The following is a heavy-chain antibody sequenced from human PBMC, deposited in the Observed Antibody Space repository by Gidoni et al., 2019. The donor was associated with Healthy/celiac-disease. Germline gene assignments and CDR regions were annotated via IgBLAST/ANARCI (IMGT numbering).Heavy chain of an antibody. CDR3: ANGDSGGARHDPDYYYSGMDV. J-gene: IGHJ6*02. D-gene: IGHD6-6*01. CDR1: GGSFSSET. Sequence: VQLVQSGAEGKKPGSSVKVSCKASGGSFSSETSSWMRHAPGQGLEWMGRIIPNLGIANYAQKFKSRVTITADKSTSTAYMELSSMRSEQTAVYYCANGDSGGARHDPDYYYSGMDVWGQGTTVTVSS. CDR2: IIPNLGIA. V-gene: IGHV1-69*02.